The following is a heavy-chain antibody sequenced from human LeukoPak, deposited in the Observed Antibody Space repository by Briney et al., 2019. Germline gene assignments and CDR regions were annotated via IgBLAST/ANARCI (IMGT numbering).Heavy chain of an antibody. CDR1: GFTFSDHF. CDR3: VRVGSVAGSDYLDY. D-gene: IGHD6-19*01. J-gene: IGHJ4*02. Sequence: PGGSLRLSCAVSGFTFSDHFLDWVRQAPGKGLEWVGRSRNKAKSYTTEYAASVKGRFTISRDDSKNSLYLQMNSLKTEATAVYYCVRVGSVAGSDYLDYWGQGTLVTVSS. V-gene: IGHV3-72*01. CDR2: SRNKAKSYTT.